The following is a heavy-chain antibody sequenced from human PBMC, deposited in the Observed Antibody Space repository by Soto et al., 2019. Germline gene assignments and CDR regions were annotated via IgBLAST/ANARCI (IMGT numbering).Heavy chain of an antibody. Sequence: SETLSLTRTLSGGSISSYYWSWFRQSPGKRMEWIGYVHHSWGSSYNPSLQSRVAISLDTSKSQFSLKVTSVTATDTAVYYCARQGFGPLHGLVDVWGQGTTVTVSS. CDR2: VHHSWGS. V-gene: IGHV4-59*08. CDR3: ARQGFGPLHGLVDV. D-gene: IGHD3-10*01. CDR1: GGSISSYY. J-gene: IGHJ6*02.